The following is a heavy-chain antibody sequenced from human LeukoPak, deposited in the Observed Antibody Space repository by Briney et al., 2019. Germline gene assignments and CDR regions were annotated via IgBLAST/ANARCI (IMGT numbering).Heavy chain of an antibody. J-gene: IGHJ4*02. CDR1: GYTFTSYG. D-gene: IGHD3-10*01. CDR2: ISAYNGNT. V-gene: IGHV1-18*01. Sequence: ASVKVPCKASGYTFTSYGISWVRQAPGQGLEWMGWISAYNGNTNYAQKLQGRVTMTTDTSTSTAYMELRSLRSDDTAVYYCARDLRITMVRGVIIRTPGDYWGQGTLVTVSS. CDR3: ARDLRITMVRGVIIRTPGDY.